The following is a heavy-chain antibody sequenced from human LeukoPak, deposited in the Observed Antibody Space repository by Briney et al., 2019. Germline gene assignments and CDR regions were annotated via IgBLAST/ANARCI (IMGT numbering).Heavy chain of an antibody. Sequence: PGGSLRLSCAASGFTFSSYAMHWVRQAPGKGLEWVAVISYDGSNKYYADSVKGRFTISRDNSKNTLYLQMNSLRVEDTAVYYCAKATSGSSSIDYWGQGTLVTVSS. J-gene: IGHJ4*02. CDR2: ISYDGSNK. CDR1: GFTFSSYA. V-gene: IGHV3-30*04. D-gene: IGHD1-26*01. CDR3: AKATSGSSSIDY.